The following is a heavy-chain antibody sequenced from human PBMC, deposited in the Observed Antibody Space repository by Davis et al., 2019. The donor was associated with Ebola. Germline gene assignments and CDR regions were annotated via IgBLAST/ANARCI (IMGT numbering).Heavy chain of an antibody. D-gene: IGHD2/OR15-2a*01. Sequence: GASLKISCVASGFTFDEYTMHWVRQAPGKGVEWLSYIGGNNDHINYADSLEGRFTISRDNAKDSLSLHMNGLRDDDTAVYYCARRILGNSRGGVDVWGQGTTVTVSS. J-gene: IGHJ6*02. CDR2: IGGNNDHI. CDR1: GFTFDEYT. V-gene: IGHV3-48*02. CDR3: ARRILGNSRGGVDV.